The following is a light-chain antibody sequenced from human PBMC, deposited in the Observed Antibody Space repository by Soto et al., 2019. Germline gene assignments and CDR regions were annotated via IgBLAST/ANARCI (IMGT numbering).Light chain of an antibody. J-gene: IGKJ2*01. V-gene: IGKV3-11*01. CDR2: DAS. Sequence: EIVLTQSPATLSLSPGERATLSCRASQSVSSYLAWYQQKPGQAPRLVIYDASNRAAGIPARFSGSWSGTDFTLTISSLDREDFAVYYCQQRSNWPRTFGQGTKLEIK. CDR1: QSVSSY. CDR3: QQRSNWPRT.